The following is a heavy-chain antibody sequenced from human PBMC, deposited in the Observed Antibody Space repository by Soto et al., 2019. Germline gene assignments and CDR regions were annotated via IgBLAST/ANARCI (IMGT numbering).Heavy chain of an antibody. J-gene: IGHJ3*02. CDR3: ARINSGTYLGDALDI. CDR1: GFTFGTYW. V-gene: IGHV3-7*03. Sequence: GGSLRLSCAVSGFTFGTYWMTWVRQAPGKGLGWVANIKQDGSEKYYVDSVKGRFTISRDSAKNSLYLQMNSLRAEDTAVYYCARINSGTYLGDALDIWGQGTMVTVSS. CDR2: IKQDGSEK. D-gene: IGHD1-26*01.